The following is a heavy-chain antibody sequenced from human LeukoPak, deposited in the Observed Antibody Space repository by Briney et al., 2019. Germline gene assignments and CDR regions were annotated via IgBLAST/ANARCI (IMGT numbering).Heavy chain of an antibody. D-gene: IGHD3-3*01. J-gene: IGHJ1*01. V-gene: IGHV3-30-3*01. CDR1: RFTFSRYA. Sequence: PGGSLRLSCAASRFTFSRYAMHWVRQAPGKGLGWVAVISYDGSDKYYADSVKGRFTISRDNSKNTLYLQMNSLRAEDTAIYYCARGYYDFWNGYFPFQYWGQGTLVTFSS. CDR2: ISYDGSDK. CDR3: ARGYYDFWNGYFPFQY.